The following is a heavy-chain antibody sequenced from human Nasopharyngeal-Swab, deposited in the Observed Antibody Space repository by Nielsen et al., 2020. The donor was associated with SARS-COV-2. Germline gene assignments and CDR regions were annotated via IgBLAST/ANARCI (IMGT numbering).Heavy chain of an antibody. CDR2: IYHSGST. CDR1: GYSISSGYY. J-gene: IGHJ4*02. D-gene: IGHD1-26*01. Sequence: SETLSLTCTVSGYSISSGYYWGWIRQPPGKGLEWIGSIYHSGSTYYNPSLKTRVTISVDTSKNQFSLKLSSVTAAGTAVYWCAGQSSIRGSYPFDYWGQGTLVTVSS. CDR3: AGQSSIRGSYPFDY. V-gene: IGHV4-38-2*02.